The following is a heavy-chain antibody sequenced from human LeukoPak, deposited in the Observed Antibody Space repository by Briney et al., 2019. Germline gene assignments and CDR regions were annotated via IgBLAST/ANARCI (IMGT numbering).Heavy chain of an antibody. J-gene: IGHJ4*02. D-gene: IGHD6-19*01. Sequence: PGGSLRPSCAASGFTFSSYSMNWVRQAPGKGLEWVSYISSSSSTIYYADSVKGRFTISRDNAKNSLYLQMNSLRDEDTAVYYCATAVAGTFDYWGQGTLVTVSS. V-gene: IGHV3-48*02. CDR3: ATAVAGTFDY. CDR2: ISSSSSTI. CDR1: GFTFSSYS.